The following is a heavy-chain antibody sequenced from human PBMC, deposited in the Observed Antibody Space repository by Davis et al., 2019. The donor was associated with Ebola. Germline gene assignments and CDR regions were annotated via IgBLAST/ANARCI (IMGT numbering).Heavy chain of an antibody. CDR3: ARGSGR. Sequence: GGSLRLSCAASGFTFSSYSMNWVRQAPGKGLEWVANIKQDGSEKYYVDSVKGRFTISRDNAKNSLYLQMNSLRAEDTAVYYCARGSGRWGQGTLVTVSS. J-gene: IGHJ4*02. V-gene: IGHV3-7*01. CDR2: IKQDGSEK. CDR1: GFTFSSYS.